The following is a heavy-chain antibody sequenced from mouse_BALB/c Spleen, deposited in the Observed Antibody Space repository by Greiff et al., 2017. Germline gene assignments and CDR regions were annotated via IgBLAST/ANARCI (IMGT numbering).Heavy chain of an antibody. J-gene: IGHJ3*01. Sequence: LVESGAELVRPGALVKLSCKASGFNIKDYYMHWVKQRPEQGLEWIGWIDPENGNTIYDPKFQGKASITADTSSNTAYLQLSSLTSEDTAVYYCARGGGDWFAYWGQGTLVTVSA. CDR2: IDPENGNT. V-gene: IGHV14-1*02. CDR1: GFNIKDYY. CDR3: ARGGGDWFAY.